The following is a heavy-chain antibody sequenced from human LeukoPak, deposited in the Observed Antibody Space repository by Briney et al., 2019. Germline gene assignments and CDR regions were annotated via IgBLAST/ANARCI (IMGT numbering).Heavy chain of an antibody. CDR3: AAADSISSSSDYYYYGMDV. D-gene: IGHD6-13*01. CDR1: GLTFRSSA. Sequence: WVTVSCKASGLTFRSSAVQWVRHVRGQRLEWIGWIVVSSGNTNYAQKFQERVTITRDMSTSTAYMELSSLRSEDTAVYYCAAADSISSSSDYYYYGMDVWGQGTTVTVS. CDR2: IVVSSGNT. J-gene: IGHJ6*02. V-gene: IGHV1-58*01.